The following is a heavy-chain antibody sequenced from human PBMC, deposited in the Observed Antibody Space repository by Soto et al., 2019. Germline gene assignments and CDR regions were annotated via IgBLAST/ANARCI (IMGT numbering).Heavy chain of an antibody. CDR3: ARMDHDYSDSDY. CDR2: MSSSGSTI. CDR1: GFTFSSYE. V-gene: IGHV3-48*03. Sequence: GGSLRLSCAASGFTFSSYEMNWVRQAPGKGLEWVSYMSSSGSTIYYADSVKGRFTISRDNAKNSLYLQMNSLRAEDTAVYYCARMDHDYSDSDYWGQGTLVTVSS. D-gene: IGHD4-4*01. J-gene: IGHJ4*02.